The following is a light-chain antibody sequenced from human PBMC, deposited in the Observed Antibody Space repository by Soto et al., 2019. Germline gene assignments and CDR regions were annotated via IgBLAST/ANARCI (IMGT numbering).Light chain of an antibody. Sequence: DIQMTQSPSTLSGAVVGRVAVTCRARQSISIWLAWYQQKPGKAPKLLIYDASILESGVPSRFSGSGSGTEFTLTISSLQPDDFATYYCQQYNSYRTFGQGTKVDIK. CDR2: DAS. V-gene: IGKV1-5*01. J-gene: IGKJ1*01. CDR1: QSISIW. CDR3: QQYNSYRT.